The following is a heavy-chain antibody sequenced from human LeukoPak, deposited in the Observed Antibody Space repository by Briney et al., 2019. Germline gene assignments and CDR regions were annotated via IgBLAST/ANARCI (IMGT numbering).Heavy chain of an antibody. J-gene: IGHJ4*02. D-gene: IGHD6-19*01. CDR2: IIPIFGTA. CDR1: GGTFSSYA. V-gene: IGHV1-69*13. Sequence: ASVKVSCKASGGTFSSYAISWVRQAPGQGLEWMGGIIPIFGTANYAQKFQGRVTITADESTSTAYMELSSLRSEDTAVYYCARGVPSGSSGRIYYFDYWGQGTLVTVSS. CDR3: ARGVPSGSSGRIYYFDY.